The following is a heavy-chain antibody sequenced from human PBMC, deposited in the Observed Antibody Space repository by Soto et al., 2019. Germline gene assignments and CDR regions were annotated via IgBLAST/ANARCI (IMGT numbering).Heavy chain of an antibody. J-gene: IGHJ5*02. CDR2: IYHSGST. D-gene: IGHD5-18*01. CDR1: GGSISSSNW. Sequence: SETLSLTCAVSGGSISSSNWWSWVRQPPGKGLEWIGEIYHSGSTNYNPSLKSRVTISVDKSKNQFPLKLSSVTAADTAVYYCARSGYISGYLLLDHWGQGTLVTVSS. CDR3: ARSGYISGYLLLDH. V-gene: IGHV4-4*02.